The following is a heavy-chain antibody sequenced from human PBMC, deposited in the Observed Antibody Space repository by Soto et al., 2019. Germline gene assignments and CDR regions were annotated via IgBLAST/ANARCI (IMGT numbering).Heavy chain of an antibody. D-gene: IGHD2-15*01. V-gene: IGHV1-18*04. CDR3: VRNVTRIADSYYGMDV. CDR2: ISGYNDNT. CDR1: GYTFTSYG. Sequence: QVQLVQSGAEVKKPGASVKVSCKASGYTFTSYGINWVRQAPGQGLEWMGWISGYNDNTNYARRLQGRVSMTTDTATSTAYMELRSLRSDDTAVYYCVRNVTRIADSYYGMDVCGQWTTVTVSS. J-gene: IGHJ6*02.